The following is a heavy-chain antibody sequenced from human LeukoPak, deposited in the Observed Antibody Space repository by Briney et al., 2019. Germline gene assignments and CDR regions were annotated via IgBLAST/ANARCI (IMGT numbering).Heavy chain of an antibody. CDR3: AKSVLTGPYYYYYGMDV. D-gene: IGHD3-9*01. CDR2: ISGSGGST. Sequence: GGSLRLSCAASGFTFSSYAMSWVRQAPGKGLEWVSAISGSGGSTYYADSVKGRFTISRDNSKNTLYLQMNSLRAEDTAVYYCAKSVLTGPYYYYYGMDVWGQGTTVTVSS. V-gene: IGHV3-23*01. J-gene: IGHJ6*02. CDR1: GFTFSSYA.